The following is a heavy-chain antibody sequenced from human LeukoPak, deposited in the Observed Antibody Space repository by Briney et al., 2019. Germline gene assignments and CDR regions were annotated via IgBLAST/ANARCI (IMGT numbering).Heavy chain of an antibody. D-gene: IGHD1-26*01. J-gene: IGHJ4*02. CDR2: IKSKSDGGTT. CDR3: TADIEGASRAIDY. V-gene: IGHV3-15*01. Sequence: GGSLRPSCAASGFTFSSAWMTWVRQAPGKGLEWVGRIKSKSDGGTTDYAAPVKGRFTISRDDSKNTLYLQMNSLKTEDTAVYYCTADIEGASRAIDYWGQGTLVTVSS. CDR1: GFTFSSAW.